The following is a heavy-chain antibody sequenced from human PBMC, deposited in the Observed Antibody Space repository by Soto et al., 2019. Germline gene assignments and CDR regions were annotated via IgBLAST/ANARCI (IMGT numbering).Heavy chain of an antibody. CDR3: AGVGQYYDILTGYEYYYGMDV. Sequence: GGSLRLSCAASGFTFSSYEMNWVRQAPGKGLEWVSYISSSGSTIYYADSVKGRFTISRDNAKNSLYLQMNSLRAEDTAVYYCAGVGQYYDILTGYEYYYGMDVWGQGTTVTVSS. CDR2: ISSSGSTI. CDR1: GFTFSSYE. J-gene: IGHJ6*02. V-gene: IGHV3-48*03. D-gene: IGHD3-9*01.